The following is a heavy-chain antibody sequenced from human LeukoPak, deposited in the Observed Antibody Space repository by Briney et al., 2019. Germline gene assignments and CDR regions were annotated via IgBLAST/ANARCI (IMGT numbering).Heavy chain of an antibody. CDR2: IHHTGST. CDR3: ASRNFGVVTD. CDR1: GGSINSYY. Sequence: SETLSLTCTVSGGSINSYYWSWIRQPPGKGLECIGYIHHTGSTNYNPSPKRRRTISVDTSKSQFSLKPSSVTAADTALYYGASRNFGVVTDWGQGTLVTVSS. J-gene: IGHJ4*02. V-gene: IGHV4-59*08. D-gene: IGHD3-3*01.